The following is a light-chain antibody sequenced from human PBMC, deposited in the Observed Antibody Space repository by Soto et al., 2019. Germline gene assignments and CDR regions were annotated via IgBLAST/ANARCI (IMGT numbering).Light chain of an antibody. Sequence: IQLTQSPSSLSASIGDRVTITCRARQGIGSALAWYQQAPGKPPKLLIFDASTLENGVPSRFSGGGSGTDFTLTISRLQPEDFATYYCLLFNTYPQAFGGGTKVEIK. CDR2: DAS. CDR1: QGIGSA. V-gene: IGKV1-13*02. CDR3: LLFNTYPQA. J-gene: IGKJ4*01.